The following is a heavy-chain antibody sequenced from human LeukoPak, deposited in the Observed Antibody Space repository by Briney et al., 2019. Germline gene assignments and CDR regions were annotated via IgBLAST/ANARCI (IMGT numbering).Heavy chain of an antibody. D-gene: IGHD3-3*01. J-gene: IGHJ4*02. CDR3: ASLRFWAFDY. V-gene: IGHV4-31*03. CDR1: GGSISSGGYY. Sequence: SETLSLTCTVSGGSISSGGYYWSWIRQHPGKGLEWIGYIYYSGSTYYNPSLKSRVTISVDTSKNQFSLKLSSVTAADTAVYYCASLRFWAFDYWGQGTLVTVSS. CDR2: IYYSGST.